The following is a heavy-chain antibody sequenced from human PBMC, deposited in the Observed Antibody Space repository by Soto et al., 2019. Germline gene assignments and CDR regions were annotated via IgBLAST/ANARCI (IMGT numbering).Heavy chain of an antibody. CDR3: ARERYYYDSSGKPVYGMDV. Sequence: QVQLVQSGAEVKKPGASVKVSCKASGYTFTSYDINWVRQATGQGLEWMGWMNPNSGNTGYAQKFQGRVTMTRNTSLSTAYMELSSLRSEDTAVYYCARERYYYDSSGKPVYGMDVWGQGTTVTVSS. V-gene: IGHV1-8*01. CDR2: MNPNSGNT. J-gene: IGHJ6*02. D-gene: IGHD3-22*01. CDR1: GYTFTSYD.